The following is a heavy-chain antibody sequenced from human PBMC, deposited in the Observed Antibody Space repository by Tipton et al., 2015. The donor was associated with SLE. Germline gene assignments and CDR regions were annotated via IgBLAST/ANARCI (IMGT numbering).Heavy chain of an antibody. J-gene: IGHJ5*02. CDR2: IGGIVDSTT. V-gene: IGHV3-48*01. CDR1: GFSFSSYA. D-gene: IGHD2-8*02. Sequence: GSLRLSCAASGFSFSSYAMSWVRQVPGKGLEWISYIGGIVDSTTYYAESVKGRFTISRDNAKNSLYLQMDSLRVEDTAVYYCTKDDGLCTGGKCYRWFDHWGQGTLVSVSS. CDR3: TKDDGLCTGGKCYRWFDH.